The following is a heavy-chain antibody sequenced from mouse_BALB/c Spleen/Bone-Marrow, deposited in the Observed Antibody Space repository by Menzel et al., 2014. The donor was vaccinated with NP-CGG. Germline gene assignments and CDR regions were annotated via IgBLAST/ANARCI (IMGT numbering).Heavy chain of an antibody. Sequence: VKVVDSGPELVKPGASVKISCKASGYAFSNSWMNWVKQRPGQGLEWIGRIYPGDGDTYYNGKFKDKATLTADKSSSTAYMQLSSLTSVDSAVYFCARSDGYRAMDYWGQGTSVTVSS. D-gene: IGHD2-3*01. CDR2: IYPGDGDT. V-gene: IGHV1-82*01. J-gene: IGHJ4*01. CDR1: GYAFSNSW. CDR3: ARSDGYRAMDY.